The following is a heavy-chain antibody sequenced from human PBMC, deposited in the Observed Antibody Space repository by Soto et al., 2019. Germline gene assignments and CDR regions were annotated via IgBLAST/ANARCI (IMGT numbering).Heavy chain of an antibody. D-gene: IGHD1-20*01. J-gene: IGHJ6*02. V-gene: IGHV3-48*02. Sequence: PGGSLRLSCAASGFTFSSYSMNWVRQAPGKGLEWVSYISSSSSTIYYADSVKGRFTISRDNAKNSLYLQMNSLRDEDTAVYYCARGAPYNWNLGYYYGMHVRGQATTVSVSS. CDR3: ARGAPYNWNLGYYYGMHV. CDR1: GFTFSSYS. CDR2: ISSSSSTI.